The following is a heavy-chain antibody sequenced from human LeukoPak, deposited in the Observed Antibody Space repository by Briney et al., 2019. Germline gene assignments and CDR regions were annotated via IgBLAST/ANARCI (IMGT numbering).Heavy chain of an antibody. CDR2: IYISGST. D-gene: IGHD2-15*01. J-gene: IGHJ4*02. CDR1: GGSISGYY. CDR3: ARALNPLPGTYFFDY. Sequence: PSETLSLTCSVSGGSISGYYWSWIRQPPGKGLEWIGRIYISGSTNYSPSLKSRVTMSVDTSKNQFSLNLISVTAADTAVYYCARALNPLPGTYFFDYWGQGTLVTVSS. V-gene: IGHV4-4*07.